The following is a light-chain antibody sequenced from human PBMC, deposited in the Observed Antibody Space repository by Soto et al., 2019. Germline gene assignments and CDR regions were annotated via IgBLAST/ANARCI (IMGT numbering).Light chain of an antibody. CDR3: SSYTSRSTLV. CDR1: SSDVGGYNY. J-gene: IGLJ2*01. V-gene: IGLV2-14*01. CDR2: DVS. Sequence: QSALTQPASVSGSPGQSLTISCTGTSSDVGGYNYVSWYQQHPGKAPKLMIYDVSNRPSGVSNRFSGSKSGNTASLTIAGLHAEDDADYYCSSYTSRSTLVFGGGTKLTVL.